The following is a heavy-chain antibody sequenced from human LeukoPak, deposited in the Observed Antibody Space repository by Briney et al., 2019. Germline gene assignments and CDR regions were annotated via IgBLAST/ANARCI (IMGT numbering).Heavy chain of an antibody. Sequence: GRSLRLSCAASGFTFSSYAMHWVRQAPGKGLEWVAVISYDGSNKYYADSVKGRFTISRDNSKNTLYLQMNSLRAEDTAVYYCASRYDSSGYYPLPLDYWGQGTLVTVSS. J-gene: IGHJ4*02. CDR3: ASRYDSSGYYPLPLDY. CDR1: GFTFSSYA. CDR2: ISYDGSNK. D-gene: IGHD3-22*01. V-gene: IGHV3-30-3*01.